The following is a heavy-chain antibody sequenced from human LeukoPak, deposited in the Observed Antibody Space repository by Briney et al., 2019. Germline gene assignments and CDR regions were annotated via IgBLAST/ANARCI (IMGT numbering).Heavy chain of an antibody. J-gene: IGHJ4*02. Sequence: PGGSLILSCAASGFTFDDYAMHWVRQAPGKGLEWVSGISWNSGSIGYADSVKGRFTISRDNAKNSLYLQMNSLRAEDTALYYCAKESPYGARWHYFDYWGQGTLVTVSS. CDR1: GFTFDDYA. CDR2: ISWNSGSI. CDR3: AKESPYGARWHYFDY. D-gene: IGHD6-6*01. V-gene: IGHV3-9*01.